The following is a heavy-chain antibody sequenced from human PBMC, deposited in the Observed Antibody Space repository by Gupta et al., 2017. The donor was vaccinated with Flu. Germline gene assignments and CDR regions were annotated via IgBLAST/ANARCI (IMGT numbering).Heavy chain of an antibody. CDR2: IYYIRST. CDR3: ARLGYSSSWIDF. D-gene: IGHD6-13*01. V-gene: IGHV4-39*01. Sequence: QLPLQVSGPGMLKPSETLSLTSTVSGGSISSGTYYRRWIRLPPGNGLDWIGSIYYIRSTYYNPSLQGRVTISVNTSKNQFSLKLNSVTATDTAVYYCARLGYSSSWIDFWGQGTLVTVSS. J-gene: IGHJ4*02. CDR1: GGSISSGTYY.